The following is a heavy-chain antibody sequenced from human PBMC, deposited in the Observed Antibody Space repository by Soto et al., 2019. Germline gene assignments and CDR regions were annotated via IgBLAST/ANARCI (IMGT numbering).Heavy chain of an antibody. CDR2: ISGYNGNT. V-gene: IGHV1-18*04. Sequence: QVQLVQSGAEVKKPGASVKVSCKASGYTFHSYGISWVRQAPGQGLEWMGTISGYNGNTNYAQKLQGRVTMTTDTSASTADMELRSLRSDDTALYYCARESSSGWANWFDPWGQGTLGTVSS. J-gene: IGHJ5*02. CDR3: ARESSSGWANWFDP. CDR1: GYTFHSYG. D-gene: IGHD6-19*01.